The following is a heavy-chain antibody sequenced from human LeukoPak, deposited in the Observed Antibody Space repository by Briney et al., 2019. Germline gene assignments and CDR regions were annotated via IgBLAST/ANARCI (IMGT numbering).Heavy chain of an antibody. V-gene: IGHV4-59*01. Sequence: SETLSLTCTVSGGSISSYYWSWIRQPPGKGLEWIGYIYYSGSTNYNPSLKSRVTISVYTSKNQFSLKLSSVTAADTAVYYCARPMVRGVIDAFDIWGQGTMVTVSS. CDR2: IYYSGST. CDR3: ARPMVRGVIDAFDI. J-gene: IGHJ3*02. CDR1: GGSISSYY. D-gene: IGHD3-10*01.